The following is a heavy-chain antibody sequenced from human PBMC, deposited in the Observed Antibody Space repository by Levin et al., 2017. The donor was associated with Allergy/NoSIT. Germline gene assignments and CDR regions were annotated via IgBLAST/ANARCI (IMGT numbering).Heavy chain of an antibody. CDR1: GFTFSNYG. D-gene: IGHD4-17*01. CDR3: AHDYAKYHYGMDV. J-gene: IGHJ6*02. Sequence: GESLKISCAASGFTFSNYGMHWVRQAPGKGLEWVAVISNDGINKYYADSVKGRFTISRDNSKNTLYLQMNSLGAEDTAVYYCAHDYAKYHYGMDVWGQGTTVTVSS. V-gene: IGHV3-30*03. CDR2: ISNDGINK.